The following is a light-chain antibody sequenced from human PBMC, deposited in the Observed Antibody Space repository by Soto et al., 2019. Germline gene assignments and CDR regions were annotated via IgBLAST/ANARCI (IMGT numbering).Light chain of an antibody. V-gene: IGKV3-11*01. CDR3: QQYGSSPFT. Sequence: EIVLTQSPATLSLSPGERATLSCRASQSVSSYLAWYQQKPGQAPRLLIYDASNRATGIPARFSGSGSGTDFTLTISRLGPEDFAVYYCQQYGSSPFTFGQGTRLEIK. CDR2: DAS. CDR1: QSVSSY. J-gene: IGKJ5*01.